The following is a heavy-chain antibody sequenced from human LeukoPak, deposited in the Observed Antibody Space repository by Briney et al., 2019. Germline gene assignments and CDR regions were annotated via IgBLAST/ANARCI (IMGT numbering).Heavy chain of an antibody. J-gene: IGHJ4*02. CDR3: ARHLGSYLYYDSSGYLDY. CDR2: IYYSGST. Sequence: SETLSLTCTVSGDSVSSNFYYWGWIRQPPGKGLEWIGSIYYSGSTYYNPSLKSRVTISVDTSKNQFSLKLSSVTAADTAVYYCARHLGSYLYYDSSGYLDYWGQGTLVTVSS. D-gene: IGHD3-22*01. CDR1: GDSVSSNFYY. V-gene: IGHV4-39*01.